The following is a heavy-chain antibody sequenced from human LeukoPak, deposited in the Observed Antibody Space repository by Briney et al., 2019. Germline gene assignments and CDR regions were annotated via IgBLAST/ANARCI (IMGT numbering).Heavy chain of an antibody. CDR1: GYTFTGYY. J-gene: IGHJ6*03. D-gene: IGHD1-1*01. V-gene: IGHV1-2*02. Sequence: ASVKVSCKASGYTFTGYYMHWVRQAPGQGLEWIGWINPKSGGTKYAQKFQGRVTMTSDTSITTTYMGLSRLRSDDTALYYCARATGSVDYYYMEVWGKGTTVTVSS. CDR3: ARATGSVDYYYMEV. CDR2: INPKSGGT.